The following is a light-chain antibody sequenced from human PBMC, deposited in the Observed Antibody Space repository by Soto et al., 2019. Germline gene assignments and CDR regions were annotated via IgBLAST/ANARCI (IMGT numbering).Light chain of an antibody. CDR2: GAS. J-gene: IGKJ2*01. V-gene: IGKV3-20*01. CDR3: QQYGSSPLYT. Sequence: VLTQSPGTLSLSPGERATLSCRASRSISSSYLAWYQKKPGQAPRLLIYGASSRATGIPERFSGSGSGTDFTLTISRLEPEDFAVYYCQQYGSSPLYTFGQGTKLEI. CDR1: RSISSSY.